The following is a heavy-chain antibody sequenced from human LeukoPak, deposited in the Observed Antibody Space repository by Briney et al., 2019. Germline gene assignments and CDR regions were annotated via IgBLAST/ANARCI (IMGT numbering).Heavy chain of an antibody. Sequence: SETLSLTCTVSGGSISNYHWSWIRQPPGKGLEWIGYIYSSGSTNYHPSLKSRVTMSVDTSKKQFSLKLTSVTAADTAVYYCARDLYYYDSSGYRGNAFDIWGQGTMVTVSS. CDR2: IYSSGST. V-gene: IGHV4-59*01. CDR3: ARDLYYYDSSGYRGNAFDI. D-gene: IGHD3-22*01. CDR1: GGSISNYH. J-gene: IGHJ3*02.